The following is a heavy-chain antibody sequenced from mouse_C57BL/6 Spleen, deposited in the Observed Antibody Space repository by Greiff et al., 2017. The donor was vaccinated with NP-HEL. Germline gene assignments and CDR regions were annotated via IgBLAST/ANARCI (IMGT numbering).Heavy chain of an antibody. J-gene: IGHJ4*01. Sequence: VQLQQSGAELARPGASVKMPCKASGYTFTSYTMHWVKQRPGQGLEWIGYINPSSGYTKYNQKFKDKATLIADKSSSTAYMQLSSLTSEDSAVYYCGRAVDYAMDYWGQGASVTVSS. CDR3: GRAVDYAMDY. V-gene: IGHV1-4*01. CDR1: GYTFTSYT. CDR2: INPSSGYT.